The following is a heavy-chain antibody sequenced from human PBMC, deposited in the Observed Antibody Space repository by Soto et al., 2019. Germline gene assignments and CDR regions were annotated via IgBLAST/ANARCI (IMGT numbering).Heavy chain of an antibody. J-gene: IGHJ5*02. Sequence: QVQLVESGGGVVQPGRSLRLSCAASGFTFSSYAMHWVRQAPGKGLEWVAVISYDGSNKYYADSVKGRFTISRDNSKNTMYLQMNSLRAEDTAVYYCARDWGSGSYYNGGGSWFDPWGQGTLVTVSS. CDR3: ARDWGSGSYYNGGGSWFDP. V-gene: IGHV3-30-3*01. CDR2: ISYDGSNK. CDR1: GFTFSSYA. D-gene: IGHD3-10*01.